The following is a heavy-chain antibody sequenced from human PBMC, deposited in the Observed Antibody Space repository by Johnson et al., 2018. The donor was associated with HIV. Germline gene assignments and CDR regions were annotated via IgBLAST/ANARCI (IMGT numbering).Heavy chain of an antibody. D-gene: IGHD1-26*01. CDR2: IGTAGDT. J-gene: IGHJ3*02. CDR3: ARDRKSGSYGVDAFDI. CDR1: GFTFSSYD. V-gene: IGHV3-13*01. Sequence: MQLVESGGGLVQPGGSLRLSCAASGFTFSSYDMHWVRQATGKGLEWVSAIGTAGDTYYPGSVKGRFTISRENAKNSLYLQMNSLRAEDTAVYHCARDRKSGSYGVDAFDIWDQGTMLTVSS.